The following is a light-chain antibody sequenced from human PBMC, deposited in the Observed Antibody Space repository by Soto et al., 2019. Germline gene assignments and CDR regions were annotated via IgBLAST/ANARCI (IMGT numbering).Light chain of an antibody. CDR2: KAS. CDR1: QSISSW. CDR3: QQYKRFSLT. Sequence: DIQITQSPSTLSPSVGARVPTPCRASQSISSWLAWCQQIPGKAPKFLSYKASNLESGVPSRFSGSGSGTDVSLTISSLKPDDFETYYCQQYKRFSLTFGGGTKVDIK. V-gene: IGKV1-5*03. J-gene: IGKJ4*01.